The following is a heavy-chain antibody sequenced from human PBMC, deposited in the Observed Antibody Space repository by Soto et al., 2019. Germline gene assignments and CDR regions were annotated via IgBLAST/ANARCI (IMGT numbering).Heavy chain of an antibody. J-gene: IGHJ4*02. V-gene: IGHV1-3*05. CDR2: INAGNGNT. Sequence: QVQLVQSGAEEKKPGASVKVSCKASGYTFTSYDMHWVRQAPGQRLEWMGWINAGNGNTKYSQKFQGRVTITRDTPGRKAKMERSSLRFEDRAVYSWAKDKKTETLDSGGQEPRVPVSS. CDR1: GYTFTSYD. CDR3: AKDKKTETLDS.